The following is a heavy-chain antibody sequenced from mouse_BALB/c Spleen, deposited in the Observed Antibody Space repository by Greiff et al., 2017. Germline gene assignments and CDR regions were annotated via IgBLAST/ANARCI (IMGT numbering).Heavy chain of an antibody. V-gene: IGHV6-6*02. CDR1: GFTFSNYW. D-gene: IGHD2-14*01. Sequence: EVKLMESGGGLVQPGGSMKLSCVASGFTFSNYWMNWVRQSPEKGLEWVAEIRLKSNNYATHYAESVKGRFTISRDDSKSSVYLQMNNLRAEDTGIYYCTPAYYRYDDGFAYWGQGTLVTVSA. CDR3: TPAYYRYDDGFAY. CDR2: IRLKSNNYAT. J-gene: IGHJ3*01.